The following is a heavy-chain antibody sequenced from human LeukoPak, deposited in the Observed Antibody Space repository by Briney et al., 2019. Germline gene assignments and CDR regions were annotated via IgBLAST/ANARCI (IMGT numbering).Heavy chain of an antibody. V-gene: IGHV3-23*01. CDR3: AKEGLVDTAPTDAFDI. J-gene: IGHJ3*02. Sequence: PGRSLRLSCAASGFTFSSYAMSWVRQAPGKGLEWVSAISGSGGSTYYADSVKGRFTISRDNSKNTLYLQMNSLRAEDTAVYYCAKEGLVDTAPTDAFDIWGQGTMVTVSS. D-gene: IGHD5-18*01. CDR1: GFTFSSYA. CDR2: ISGSGGST.